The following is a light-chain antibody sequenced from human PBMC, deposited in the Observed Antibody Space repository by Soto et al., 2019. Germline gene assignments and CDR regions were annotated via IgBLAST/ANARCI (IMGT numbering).Light chain of an antibody. CDR1: QSVSIK. V-gene: IGKV3-15*01. CDR2: AVS. J-gene: IGKJ2*01. Sequence: EIVLTQSPGTLSLSPGERATLSCRASQSVSIKLAWYQQKPGQAPRLLIHAVSTRATGIPARFIGSGSGTEFTLTISSMQSEDFAVDYCQQYNKWPTSGQGTKVDIK. CDR3: QQYNKWPT.